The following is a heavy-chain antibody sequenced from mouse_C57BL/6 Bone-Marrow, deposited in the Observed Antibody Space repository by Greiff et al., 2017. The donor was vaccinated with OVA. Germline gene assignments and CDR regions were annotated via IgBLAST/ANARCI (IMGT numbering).Heavy chain of an antibody. V-gene: IGHV1-55*01. CDR3: ASITTVVATDY. CDR1: GYTFTSYW. J-gene: IGHJ2*01. Sequence: QVQLQQPGAELVKPGASVKMSCKASGYTFTSYWITWVKQRPGQGLEWIGDIYPGSGSTNYNEKFKSKATLTVDTSYSTAYMQLSSLTSEDSAVYYSASITTVVATDYWGQGTTLTVSS. D-gene: IGHD1-1*01. CDR2: IYPGSGST.